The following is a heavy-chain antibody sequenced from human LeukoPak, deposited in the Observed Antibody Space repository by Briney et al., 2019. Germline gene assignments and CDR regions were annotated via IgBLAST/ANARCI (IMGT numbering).Heavy chain of an antibody. CDR3: AIMHRYYDGSGYWVQ. Sequence: GGSLRLSCAASGFTFSSYAMSWVRQAPGKGLEWVSGISTSGGSTSYADSVKGRFTISRDNPRNTLYMQMNSLRDEDTAVYYCAIMHRYYDGSGYWVQWGQGTLITVSS. V-gene: IGHV3-23*01. CDR2: ISTSGGST. J-gene: IGHJ4*02. D-gene: IGHD3-22*01. CDR1: GFTFSSYA.